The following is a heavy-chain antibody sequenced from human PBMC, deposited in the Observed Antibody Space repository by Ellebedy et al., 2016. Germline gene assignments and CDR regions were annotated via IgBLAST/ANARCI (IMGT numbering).Heavy chain of an antibody. CDR2: ISYDGGNK. V-gene: IGHV3-30-3*01. Sequence: GESLKISCAASGFTLSSYAMHWVRQAPGKGLEWVAVISYDGGNKYYADSVKGQFSISRDNSKNTLYLQMNSLRAEDTAVYYCAREGLLEDTKSSATDAFDLWGQGTMVIVSS. D-gene: IGHD2-8*01. CDR1: GFTLSSYA. J-gene: IGHJ3*01. CDR3: AREGLLEDTKSSATDAFDL.